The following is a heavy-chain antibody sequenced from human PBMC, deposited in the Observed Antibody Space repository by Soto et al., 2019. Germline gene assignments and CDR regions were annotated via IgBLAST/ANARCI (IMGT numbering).Heavy chain of an antibody. CDR3: ARAYSSGWCRPPSYYGMDV. D-gene: IGHD6-19*01. Sequence: GASVKVSCKASGGTFSSYAISWVRQAPGQGLEWMGGIIPIFGTANYAQKFQGRVTITADESTSTAYMELSSLRSEDTAVYYCARAYSSGWCRPPSYYGMDVWGQGTTVTVSS. J-gene: IGHJ6*02. CDR1: GGTFSSYA. V-gene: IGHV1-69*13. CDR2: IIPIFGTA.